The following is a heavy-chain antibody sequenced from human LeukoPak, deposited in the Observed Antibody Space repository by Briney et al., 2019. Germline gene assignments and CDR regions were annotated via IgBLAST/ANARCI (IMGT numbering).Heavy chain of an antibody. CDR2: IYYSGST. J-gene: IGHJ6*03. D-gene: IGHD1-26*01. CDR3: ARVLRRDYYYYYMDV. CDR1: GGSISSYY. V-gene: IGHV4-59*01. Sequence: PSETLSLTCTVSGGSISSYYWSWIRQPPGKGLEWIGYIYYSGSTNYNPSLKSRVTISVDTSKNQFSLKLSSVTAADTAVYYCARVLRRDYYYYYMDVWGKGTTVTASS.